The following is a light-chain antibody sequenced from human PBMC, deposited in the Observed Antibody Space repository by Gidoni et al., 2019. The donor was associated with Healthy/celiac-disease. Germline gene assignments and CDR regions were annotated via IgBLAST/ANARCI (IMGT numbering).Light chain of an antibody. V-gene: IGKV4-1*01. J-gene: IGKJ1*01. Sequence: DSGMTQSPDSRAVSLGERATINCKSSQSVLYSSISKNYLAWYQQKPGQPPKLLIYWASTRESGVPDRFSGSGSGTDFTLTISSLQAEDVAVYYCQQYYSTPQTFGQGTKVEIK. CDR1: QSVLYSSISKNY. CDR2: WAS. CDR3: QQYYSTPQT.